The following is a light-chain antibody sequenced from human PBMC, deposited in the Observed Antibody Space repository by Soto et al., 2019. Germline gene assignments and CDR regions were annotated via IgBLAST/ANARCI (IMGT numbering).Light chain of an antibody. Sequence: EIVLTQSPATLSLSPGERATLSCRASQSVSSYLAWYQQKPGQAPRLLIYGASSRATGIPDRFSGSESGTDFTLTINRLEPEDFAVYYCQQYGSSPLTFGGGTKVDIK. V-gene: IGKV3-20*01. CDR2: GAS. CDR1: QSVSSY. CDR3: QQYGSSPLT. J-gene: IGKJ4*01.